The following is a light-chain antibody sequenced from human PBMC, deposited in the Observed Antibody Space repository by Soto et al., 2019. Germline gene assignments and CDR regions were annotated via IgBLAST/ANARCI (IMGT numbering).Light chain of an antibody. CDR2: GAS. CDR3: LQDYSYPFT. Sequence: IQMTQSPSTLSASVGDRVTITCRASQDIRKDLAWYQQKPGKAPQILIYGASTLQSGVASRFSGSGSGTDFTLTISSLQPEDSAGYYCLQDYSYPFTFGQGTKVDIK. J-gene: IGKJ2*01. V-gene: IGKV1-6*01. CDR1: QDIRKD.